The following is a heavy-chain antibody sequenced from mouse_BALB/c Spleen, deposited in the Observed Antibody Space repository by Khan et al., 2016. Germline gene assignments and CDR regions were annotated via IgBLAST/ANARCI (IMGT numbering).Heavy chain of an antibody. CDR2: INTYTGEP. V-gene: IGHV9-3-1*01. CDR1: GYTFTNYG. J-gene: IGHJ4*01. D-gene: IGHD2-3*01. Sequence: QIQLVQSGPELKKPGETVKISCKASGYTFTNYGMNWVKQAPGKGLKWMGWINTYTGEPTYADDFKGRFAFSLETSASTAYLQINNLKNEDTATYFCASIYDGYYVGLYYAMDYWGQGISVTVSS. CDR3: ASIYDGYYVGLYYAMDY.